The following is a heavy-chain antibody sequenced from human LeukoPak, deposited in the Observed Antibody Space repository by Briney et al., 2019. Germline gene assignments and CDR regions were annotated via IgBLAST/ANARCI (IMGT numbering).Heavy chain of an antibody. D-gene: IGHD3-16*01. CDR1: GYTFTSYD. Sequence: GASVKVSCKASGYTFTSYDINWVRQATGQGLEWMGWMNPNSGNTGYAQKFQGRVTMTRNTSISTAYMELSSLISEDTAVYYCARVWAASWTALFDYWGQGTLVTVSS. CDR3: ARVWAASWTALFDY. J-gene: IGHJ4*02. V-gene: IGHV1-8*01. CDR2: MNPNSGNT.